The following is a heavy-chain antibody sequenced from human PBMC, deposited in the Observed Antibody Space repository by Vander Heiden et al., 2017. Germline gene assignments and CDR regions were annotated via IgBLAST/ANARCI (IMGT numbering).Heavy chain of an antibody. D-gene: IGHD2-2*01. J-gene: IGHJ4*02. CDR1: GFTVSSYW. CDR2: INGDGHST. V-gene: IGHV3-74*01. CDR3: ARERYCSSTSCYLFDY. Sequence: EVQLVESGGGLVQPGGSLRLSCAASGFTVSSYWMHWVRQAPGKGLVWVSRINGDGHSTSYADSVKGRFTISRDNAKNTLYLQMNSLRAEDTAVYYCARERYCSSTSCYLFDYWGQGTLVTVSS.